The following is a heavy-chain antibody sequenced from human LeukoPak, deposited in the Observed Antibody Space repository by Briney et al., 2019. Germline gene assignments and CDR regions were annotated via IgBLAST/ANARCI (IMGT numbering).Heavy chain of an antibody. V-gene: IGHV4-59*08. CDR2: IYSSGST. CDR1: GDSISSYS. J-gene: IGHJ5*02. CDR3: ARRVVEAAAVTERNLLDP. Sequence: SETLSLTCTVSGDSISSYSWNWIRPAPGKGLEWMGRIYSSGSTNYNPSLKSRVTIAVDTSKNQFSLKLTSVTAADTAVYYCARRVVEAAAVTERNLLDPWGRGTQVTVSS. D-gene: IGHD6-13*01.